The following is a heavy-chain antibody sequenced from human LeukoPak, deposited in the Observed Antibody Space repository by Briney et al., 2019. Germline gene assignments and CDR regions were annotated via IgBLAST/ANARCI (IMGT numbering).Heavy chain of an antibody. J-gene: IGHJ4*02. CDR2: ISSRTSST. V-gene: IGHV3-21*01. D-gene: IGHD3-10*01. CDR1: GFXFSNYG. CDR3: ARSDLTYYYDSGSTSIDY. Sequence: GGSLRLSCAASGFXFSNYGINWVRQAPGKGLEWVSSISSRTSSTYYADSVKGRFTISRDNAKNSLFLQMLSLRAEDTAVYYCARSDLTYYYDSGSTSIDYWGQGTLVTVSS.